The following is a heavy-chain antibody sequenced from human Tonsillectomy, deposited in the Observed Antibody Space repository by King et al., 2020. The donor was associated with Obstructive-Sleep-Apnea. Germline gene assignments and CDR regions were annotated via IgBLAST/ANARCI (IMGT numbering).Heavy chain of an antibody. Sequence: QVQLQESGPGLVKPSETLSLTCTVSGGSISSYYWSWIRQPPGKGLEWIGYIYYSGSTNSNPSLKSRVTISVDTSKTQFSLKLSSVTAADTAVYYCARHPYSSSWYYYYYGMDVWGQGTTVTVSS. V-gene: IGHV4-59*08. J-gene: IGHJ6*02. CDR3: ARHPYSSSWYYYYYGMDV. CDR1: GGSISSYY. CDR2: IYYSGST. D-gene: IGHD6-13*01.